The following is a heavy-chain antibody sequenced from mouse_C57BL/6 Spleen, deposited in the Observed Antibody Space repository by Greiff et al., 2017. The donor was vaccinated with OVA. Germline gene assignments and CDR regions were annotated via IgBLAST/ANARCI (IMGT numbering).Heavy chain of an antibody. V-gene: IGHV3-6*01. CDR2: ISYDGGN. CDR1: GYSITSGYF. CDR3: ARGGDYAMDY. J-gene: IGHJ4*01. Sequence: DVQLQESGPGLVKPSQSLSLTCSVTGYSITSGYFWYWIRQFPGNKLEWMGYISYDGGNNYNPSLKNRISITRDTSKNQFFLKLDSVATEEAATYYCARGGDYAMDYWGKGTSVTVSS.